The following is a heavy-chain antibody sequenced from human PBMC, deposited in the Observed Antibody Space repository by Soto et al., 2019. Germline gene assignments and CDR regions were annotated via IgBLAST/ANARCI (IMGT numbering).Heavy chain of an antibody. J-gene: IGHJ4*02. CDR2: IYYGGTS. CDR1: GASITNYD. V-gene: IGHV4-59*01. Sequence: PSETLSLTCSVSGASITNYDWTWIRQSPGKGLEWIGYIYYGGTSNYNSSLKGRVTVSVDMSTNQFSLTLNSVTAAHKPVYSCAMYYGYGKDYWGQGTLVTVSS. D-gene: IGHD3-10*01. CDR3: AMYYGYGKDY.